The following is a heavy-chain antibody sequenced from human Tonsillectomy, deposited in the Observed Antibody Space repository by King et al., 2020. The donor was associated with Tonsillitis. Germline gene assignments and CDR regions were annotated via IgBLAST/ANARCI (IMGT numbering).Heavy chain of an antibody. CDR2: IHYSGST. J-gene: IGHJ4*02. CDR1: SGSISSYH. Sequence: VQLQESGPGLVKPSETLSLTCTVSSGSISSYHWSWIRQPPGKGLEWIGFIHYSGSTNYNPSLKSRVTISVDTSKNQFSLKLSPVSAADTAVYYCARWGSNWPYFDNWGQGTLVTVSS. D-gene: IGHD1-1*01. CDR3: ARWGSNWPYFDN. V-gene: IGHV4-59*01.